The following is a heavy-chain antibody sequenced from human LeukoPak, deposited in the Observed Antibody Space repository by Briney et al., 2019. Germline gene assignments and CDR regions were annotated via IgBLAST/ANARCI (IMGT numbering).Heavy chain of an antibody. Sequence: HSGGSLRLSCAASGFTFSYYAMSWVRQAPGKGLEWVSGISGSGGYTYYADSVKGRFTISRDNSNNTPYLQMNSLRAEDTAVYYCSKDLYCSSTSCYMDVWGKGTTVTVSS. CDR3: SKDLYCSSTSCYMDV. D-gene: IGHD2-2*01. CDR1: GFTFSYYA. J-gene: IGHJ6*03. V-gene: IGHV3-23*01. CDR2: ISGSGGYT.